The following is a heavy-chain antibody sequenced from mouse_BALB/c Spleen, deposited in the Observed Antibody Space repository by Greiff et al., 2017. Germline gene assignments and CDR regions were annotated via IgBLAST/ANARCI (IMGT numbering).Heavy chain of an antibody. Sequence: EVKLVESGPGLVKPSQSLSLTCTVTGYSITSDYAWNWIRQFPGNKLEWMGYISYSGSTSYNPSLKSRISITRDTSKNQFFLQLNSVTTEDTATYYCARWDYYYGSRGDYWGQGTTLTVSS. CDR1: GYSITSDYA. J-gene: IGHJ2*01. CDR3: ARWDYYYGSRGDY. D-gene: IGHD1-1*01. CDR2: ISYSGST. V-gene: IGHV3-2*02.